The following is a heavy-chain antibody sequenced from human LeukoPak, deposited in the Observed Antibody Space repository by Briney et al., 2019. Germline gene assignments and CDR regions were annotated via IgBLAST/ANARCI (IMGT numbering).Heavy chain of an antibody. Sequence: PGGSLRLSCVASGFTFSTSWVTWVRQAPGTGREGVANIDKHWNGQYYVGSVRGRFAISRDYASNSVFLQMDSLRAEDTSVYYCARDAGWGYYDLWGQGTPVTVSS. CDR1: GFTFSTSW. CDR2: IDKHWNGQ. J-gene: IGHJ4*02. V-gene: IGHV3-7*01. CDR3: ARDAGWGYYDL. D-gene: IGHD1-26*01.